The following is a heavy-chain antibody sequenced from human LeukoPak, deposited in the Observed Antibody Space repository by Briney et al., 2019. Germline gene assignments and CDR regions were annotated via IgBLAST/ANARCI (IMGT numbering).Heavy chain of an antibody. CDR2: INPRGGST. Sequence: ASVKVSCKASGYTFTSYYTHWVRQAPGQGLEWMGIINPRGGSTSYAQKFQGRVTMTRDTSTSTVYMELSSLRSEDTAVYYCARDYYGSGSYYNQGTYYYYGMDVWGQGTTVTVSS. V-gene: IGHV1-46*01. J-gene: IGHJ6*02. D-gene: IGHD3-10*01. CDR3: ARDYYGSGSYYNQGTYYYYGMDV. CDR1: GYTFTSYY.